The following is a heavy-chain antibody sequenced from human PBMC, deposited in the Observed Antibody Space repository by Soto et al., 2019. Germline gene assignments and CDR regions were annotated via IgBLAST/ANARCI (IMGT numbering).Heavy chain of an antibody. CDR2: INAGNGNT. V-gene: IGHV1-3*01. Sequence: ASVKVSCKASGYTFTSYAMHWVRQAPGQRLEWMGWINAGNGNTKYSQKFQGRVTITRDTSASTAYMELSSLRSEDTAVYYCAREPGSYYGMDVWGQGTTVTVSS. CDR3: AREPGSYYGMDV. D-gene: IGHD1-26*01. J-gene: IGHJ6*02. CDR1: GYTFTSYA.